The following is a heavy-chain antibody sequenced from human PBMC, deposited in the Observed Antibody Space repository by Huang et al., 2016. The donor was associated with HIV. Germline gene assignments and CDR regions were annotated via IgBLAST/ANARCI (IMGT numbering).Heavy chain of an antibody. V-gene: IGHV3-7*01. CDR1: TFRFGAYW. CDR2: IKQDESEK. J-gene: IGHJ6*02. D-gene: IGHD1-7*01. Sequence: VESGGRLVQPGGSIRLSCVGSTFRFGAYWMSWVRQSPGKGWDGGTNIKQDESEKYDVDSVKGRFNISRDNAKKVLFLEMNNVRVEDTATYYCATKTAAMDIWGQGTTVTVS. CDR3: ATKTAAMDI.